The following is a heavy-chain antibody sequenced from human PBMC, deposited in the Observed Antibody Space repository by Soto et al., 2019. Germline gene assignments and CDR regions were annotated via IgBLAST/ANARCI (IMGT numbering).Heavy chain of an antibody. CDR3: ARVDHRGYLAILTDY. J-gene: IGHJ4*02. V-gene: IGHV4-31*02. CDR2: IYDSVNT. Sequence: SETLSVTCIFSGDSLSIGGHYWSWIRQHPGKGLEWIGHIYDSVNTYYSPSLRSRVTISADMSKNQFSLNLRSVTAADTAVYYCARVDHRGYLAILTDYWGQGTLVTV. CDR1: GDSLSIGGHY. D-gene: IGHD3-3*02.